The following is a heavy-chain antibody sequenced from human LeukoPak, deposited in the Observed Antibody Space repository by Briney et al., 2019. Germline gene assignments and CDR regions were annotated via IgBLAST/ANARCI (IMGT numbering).Heavy chain of an antibody. J-gene: IGHJ6*03. CDR3: ARVRVVPAAIWGNYYYYYMDV. D-gene: IGHD2-2*01. CDR2: INHSGST. CDR1: GGSFSGYY. V-gene: IGHV4-34*01. Sequence: ASETLSLTCAVYGGSFSGYYWSWIRQPPGKGLEWIGEINHSGSTNYNPSLKSRVTISVDTSKNQFSLKLSSVTAADTAVYYCARVRVVPAAIWGNYYYYYMDVWGKGTTVTVSS.